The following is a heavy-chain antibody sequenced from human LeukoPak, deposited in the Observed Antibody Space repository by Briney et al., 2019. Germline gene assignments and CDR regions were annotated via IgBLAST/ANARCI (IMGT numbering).Heavy chain of an antibody. V-gene: IGHV3-74*01. CDR1: GFTFSSYW. Sequence: HPGGSLRLSCAASGFTFSSYWMHWVRQAPGKGLVWVSRINSDGSTTNYADSVKGRFTISRDNAKNSLYLQMNSLRAEDTAVYYCARATHLSGPFDYWGQGTLVTVSS. D-gene: IGHD6-19*01. J-gene: IGHJ4*02. CDR2: INSDGSTT. CDR3: ARATHLSGPFDY.